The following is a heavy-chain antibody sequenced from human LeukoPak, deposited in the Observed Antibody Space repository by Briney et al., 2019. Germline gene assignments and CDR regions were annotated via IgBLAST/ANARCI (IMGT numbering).Heavy chain of an antibody. CDR3: ATIYGDYCFFAY. CDR1: GYTLTELS. D-gene: IGHD4-17*01. J-gene: IGHJ4*02. V-gene: IGHV1-24*01. Sequence: ASVKVSCKVSGYTLTELSMHWVRQAPGKGLEWMGGFDPEDGETIYAQKFQGRVTMTEATSTDTAYMELSSLRSEDTAVYYCATIYGDYCFFAYWGQGPLVTVSS. CDR2: FDPEDGET.